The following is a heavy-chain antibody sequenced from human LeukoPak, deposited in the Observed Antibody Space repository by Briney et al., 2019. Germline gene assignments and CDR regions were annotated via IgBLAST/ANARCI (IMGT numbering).Heavy chain of an antibody. CDR2: IYSGGQT. Sequence: GGSLGLSCAATGFSVSSHYTSWVRQAPGKGLEWVSVIYSGGQTRYADSVKGRFTISRDNSKNTLSLQMNRLRVEDTAVYFCARELGRPYWYFDLWGRGTLVTVSS. J-gene: IGHJ2*01. D-gene: IGHD7-27*01. CDR3: ARELGRPYWYFDL. CDR1: GFSVSSHY. V-gene: IGHV3-66*01.